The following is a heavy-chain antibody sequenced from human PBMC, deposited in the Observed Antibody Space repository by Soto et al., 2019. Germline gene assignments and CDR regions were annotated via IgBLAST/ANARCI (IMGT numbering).Heavy chain of an antibody. D-gene: IGHD3-10*01. J-gene: IGHJ2*01. CDR3: ARHSGSGNNYLWYLDL. CDR2: IYWDDDK. Sequence: QITLKESGPTLVKPTQTLTLTCTLSGFSLSSSGVGVGWIRQPPGKALEWLALIYWDDDKRYSPSLKSRLTTSTNTAKNQVVPTTTNMDPVNTARAFCARHSGSGNNYLWYLDLWGRGTLVTVSS. V-gene: IGHV2-5*02. CDR1: GFSLSSSGVG.